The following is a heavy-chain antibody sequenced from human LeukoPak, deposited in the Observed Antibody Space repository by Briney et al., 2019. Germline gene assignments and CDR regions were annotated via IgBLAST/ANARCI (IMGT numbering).Heavy chain of an antibody. CDR2: IYYSGST. J-gene: IGHJ4*02. CDR1: GGSISSGGYY. Sequence: SQTLSLTCTVSGGSISSGGYYWSWIRQHPGKGLEWIGYIYYSGSTYYNPSLKSRVTISVDTSKNQFSLKLSSVTAADTALYYCARAPAGCGGTCAFDYWGQGTLVTVSS. D-gene: IGHD2-15*01. V-gene: IGHV4-31*03. CDR3: ARAPAGCGGTCAFDY.